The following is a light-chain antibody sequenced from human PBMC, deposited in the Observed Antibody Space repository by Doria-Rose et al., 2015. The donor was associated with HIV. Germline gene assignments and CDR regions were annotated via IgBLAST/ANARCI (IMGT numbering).Light chain of an antibody. CDR2: DAS. J-gene: IGKJ5*01. V-gene: IGKV3-11*01. CDR3: QQRSS. CDR1: QSVSSY. Sequence: TQSPATLSLSPGERATLSRRASQSVSSYLAWYQQKPGQAPRLLIYDASNRATGIPARFSGSGSGTDFTLTISSLEPEDFAVYYCQQRSSFGQGTRLEIK.